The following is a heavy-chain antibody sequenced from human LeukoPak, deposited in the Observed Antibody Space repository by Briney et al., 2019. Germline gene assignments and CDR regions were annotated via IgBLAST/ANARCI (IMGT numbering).Heavy chain of an antibody. CDR3: ARGPSMGY. Sequence: ASETLSLTCAVYGGSFSGYYWSWIRQPPGKGLEWIGEINRSGSTNYNPSLKSRVTISVDTSKNQFSLKLSSVTAADTAVYYCARGPSMGYWGQGTLVTVSS. CDR1: GGSFSGYY. D-gene: IGHD2-2*01. V-gene: IGHV4-34*01. J-gene: IGHJ4*02. CDR2: INRSGST.